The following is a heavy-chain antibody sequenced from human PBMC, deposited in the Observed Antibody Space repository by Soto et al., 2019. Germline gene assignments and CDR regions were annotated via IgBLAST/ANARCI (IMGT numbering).Heavy chain of an antibody. J-gene: IGHJ4*02. V-gene: IGHV3-72*01. CDR1: GFTFSDHY. CDR2: IRNRANSYGT. Sequence: EVQLVESGGGSVQPGGSLRLSCAASGFTFSDHYMDWVRQAPGKGLEWAGRIRNRANSYGTYYAAAVQGRFTISRDGSKNSLDLQMSSLRTADMAVDYCVRVRLGVSTRVFDYCRQGTPVTVSS. D-gene: IGHD2-2*01. CDR3: VRVRLGVSTRVFDY.